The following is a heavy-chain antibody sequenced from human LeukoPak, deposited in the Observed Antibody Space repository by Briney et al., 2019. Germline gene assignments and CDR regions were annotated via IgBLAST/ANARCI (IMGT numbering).Heavy chain of an antibody. CDR3: ARGRGSYRLGAFDI. CDR2: IYYSGST. Sequence: SETLSLTCTVSGGSISSYYWSWIRQPPGKGLEWIGYIYYSGSTNYNPSLKSRVTISVDTSKNQFSLKLSSVTAADTAVYYCARGRGSYRLGAFDIWGQGTMVTVSS. CDR1: GGSISSYY. D-gene: IGHD1-26*01. V-gene: IGHV4-59*01. J-gene: IGHJ3*02.